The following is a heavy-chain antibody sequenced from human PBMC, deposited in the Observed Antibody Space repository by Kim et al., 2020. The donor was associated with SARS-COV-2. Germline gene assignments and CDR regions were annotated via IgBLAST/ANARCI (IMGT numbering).Heavy chain of an antibody. J-gene: IGHJ4*02. Sequence: ASVKVSCKAAGYTFTSYGISWVRQAPGQGLEWMGWISAYNGNTNYAQKLQGRVTMTTDTSTSTAYMELRSLRSDDTAVYYCARPRGRDGYNRGSCFDYWGEGALVTLSS. CDR3: ARPRGRDGYNRGSCFDY. CDR2: ISAYNGNT. V-gene: IGHV1-18*01. D-gene: IGHD3-16*01. CDR1: GYTFTSYG.